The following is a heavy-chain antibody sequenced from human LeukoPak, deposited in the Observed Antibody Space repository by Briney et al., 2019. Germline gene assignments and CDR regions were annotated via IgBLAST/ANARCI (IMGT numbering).Heavy chain of an antibody. Sequence: SETLSLTCTVSGGSISSYYWSWIRQPPGKGLEWIGYIYYSGSTNYNPSLKSRVTISVDTSKNQFSLKLSSVTAADTAVYYCARLSTVTTSFDYWGQGPLVTVSS. D-gene: IGHD4-17*01. CDR2: IYYSGST. CDR1: GGSISSYY. V-gene: IGHV4-59*12. J-gene: IGHJ4*02. CDR3: ARLSTVTTSFDY.